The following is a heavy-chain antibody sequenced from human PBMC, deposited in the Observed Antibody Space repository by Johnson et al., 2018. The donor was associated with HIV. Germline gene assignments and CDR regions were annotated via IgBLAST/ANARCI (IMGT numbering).Heavy chain of an antibody. Sequence: VQLVESGGGVVRPGGSLRLSCAASGFTFGDYGMSWVRQVPGKGLEWVSGINWNGGSTGYADSVKGRFTISRDNAKNSLYLQMNSLRAEDTAVYYCARARWYLGGGSCCAFDIWGQGTMVTVSS. CDR3: ARARWYLGGGSCCAFDI. V-gene: IGHV3-20*04. D-gene: IGHD2-15*01. CDR1: GFTFGDYG. CDR2: INWNGGST. J-gene: IGHJ3*02.